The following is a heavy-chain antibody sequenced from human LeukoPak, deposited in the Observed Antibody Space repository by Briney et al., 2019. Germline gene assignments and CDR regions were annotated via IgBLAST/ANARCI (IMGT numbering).Heavy chain of an antibody. Sequence: PSETLSLTCAVYGGAFSGYYWSWIRQPPGKGLEWIGYIYYSGSTNYNPSLKSRVTISVDTSKNQFSLKLSSVTAADTAVYYCAAGFIVGATPHRWGQGTLVTVSS. V-gene: IGHV4-59*08. CDR1: GGAFSGYY. J-gene: IGHJ1*01. D-gene: IGHD1-26*01. CDR3: AAGFIVGATPHR. CDR2: IYYSGST.